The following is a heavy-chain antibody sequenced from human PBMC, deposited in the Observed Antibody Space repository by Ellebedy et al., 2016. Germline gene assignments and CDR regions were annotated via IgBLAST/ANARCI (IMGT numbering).Heavy chain of an antibody. CDR1: GFTFSSYA. CDR3: AKSGSYKSFDY. D-gene: IGHD1-26*01. Sequence: GESLKISXAASGFTFSSYAMSWVRQAPGQGLEWVSAISGSGGSTYYADSVKGRFTISRDNSKNTLYLQMNSLRAEDTAVYYCAKSGSYKSFDYWGQGTLVTVSS. J-gene: IGHJ4*02. CDR2: ISGSGGST. V-gene: IGHV3-23*01.